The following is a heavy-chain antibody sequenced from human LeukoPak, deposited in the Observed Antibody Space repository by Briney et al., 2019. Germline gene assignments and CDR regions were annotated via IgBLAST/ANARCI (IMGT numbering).Heavy chain of an antibody. D-gene: IGHD3-3*01. CDR1: GGSISSSSYY. V-gene: IGHV4-39*02. CDR3: ARDVFLEWLPLGFDY. Sequence: SETLSLTCTVPGGSISSSSYYWGWIRQPPGKWLGWLGSIYYSGSTYYHPSLKTRVTIPMDMPTNQFFLMLNSVAAADRAGYNCARDVFLEWLPLGFDYWGQGTLVTVSS. CDR2: IYYSGST. J-gene: IGHJ4*02.